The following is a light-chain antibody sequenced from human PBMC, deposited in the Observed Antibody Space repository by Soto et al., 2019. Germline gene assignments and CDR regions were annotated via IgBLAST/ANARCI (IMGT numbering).Light chain of an antibody. V-gene: IGKV1-12*01. CDR2: AAS. J-gene: IGKJ5*01. CDR1: QDISGW. CDR3: LQANTFPIT. Sequence: DIQMTQNTSSVSASVGDRVTITCRASQDISGWLAWYQQKPGKAPKLLIYAASSLQSGVPSRFSGSGSGTYFTLTISSLQPEDFATYYCLQANTFPITFGQGTRLEIK.